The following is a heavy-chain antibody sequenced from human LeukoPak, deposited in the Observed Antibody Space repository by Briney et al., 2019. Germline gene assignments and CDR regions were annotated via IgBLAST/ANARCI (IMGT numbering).Heavy chain of an antibody. CDR3: ATSGYGGNDY. D-gene: IGHD4-23*01. J-gene: IGHJ4*02. CDR1: GGSISSYY. CDR2: IYYSGST. V-gene: IGHV4-59*01. Sequence: SETLSLTCTVSGGSISSYYWSWIRQPPGKGLEWIGYIYYSGSTNYNPPLKSRVTISVDTSKNQFSLKLSSVTAADTAVYYCATSGYGGNDYWGQGTLVTVSS.